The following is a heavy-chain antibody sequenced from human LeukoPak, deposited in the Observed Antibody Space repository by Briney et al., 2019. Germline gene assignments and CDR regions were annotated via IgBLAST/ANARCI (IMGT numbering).Heavy chain of an antibody. J-gene: IGHJ3*02. CDR1: GFTFSSYS. CDR3: ARVRSSYYYESSGYYHYDAFDI. D-gene: IGHD3-22*01. CDR2: ISSSSSYI. Sequence: GGSLRLSCAASGFTFSSYSMNWVRQAPGKGLEWVSSISSSSSYIYYADSVKGRFTISRDNAKNSLYLQMNSLRAEDTAVYYCARVRSSYYYESSGYYHYDAFDIWGQGTMVTVYS. V-gene: IGHV3-21*01.